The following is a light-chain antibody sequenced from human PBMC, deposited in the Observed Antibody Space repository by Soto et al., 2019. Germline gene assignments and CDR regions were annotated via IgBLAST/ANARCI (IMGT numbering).Light chain of an antibody. CDR1: SSNIGAGYD. V-gene: IGLV1-40*01. Sequence: QSVLTQPPSVSGAPGQRVTISCTGSSSNIGAGYDVHWYQQLPGTAPKLLIYGNSNRPSGVPDRFSGSKSGTSASLAITGLHAEDEADYYFQSYDSSLSVVFGGGSKLTVL. CDR3: QSYDSSLSVV. CDR2: GNS. J-gene: IGLJ2*01.